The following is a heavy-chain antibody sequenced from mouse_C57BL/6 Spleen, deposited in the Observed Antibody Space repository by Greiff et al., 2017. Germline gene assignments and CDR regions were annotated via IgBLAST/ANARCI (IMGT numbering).Heavy chain of an antibody. CDR3: ASHGNWDYFDY. CDR2: ISGGGGNT. Sequence: EVKLMESGGGLVKPGGSLKLSCAASGFTFSSYTMSWVRQTPEKRLAWVATISGGGGNTDYPDSVKGRFTISRDNAKNTLYLQMSSPRSEDTALYYCASHGNWDYFDYWGQGTTLTVSS. D-gene: IGHD4-1*01. CDR1: GFTFSSYT. J-gene: IGHJ2*01. V-gene: IGHV5-9*01.